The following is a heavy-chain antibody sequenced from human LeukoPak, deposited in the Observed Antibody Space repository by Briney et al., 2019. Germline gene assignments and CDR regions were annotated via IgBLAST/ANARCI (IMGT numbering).Heavy chain of an antibody. CDR3: ASIGGTSLDY. D-gene: IGHD4-23*01. Sequence: ASVKVSCKASRYTFTDYYMHWVRQAPGQGPEWVGWINPNNGGTNYAQKFQGRVTMTRDTSISTAYMEVSRLRSDDTAVYYCASIGGTSLDYWGQGTLVTVSS. CDR1: RYTFTDYY. J-gene: IGHJ4*02. CDR2: INPNNGGT. V-gene: IGHV1-2*02.